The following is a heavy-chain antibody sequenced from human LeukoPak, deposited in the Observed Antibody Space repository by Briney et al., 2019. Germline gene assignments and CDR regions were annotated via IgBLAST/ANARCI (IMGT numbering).Heavy chain of an antibody. V-gene: IGHV3-15*01. CDR1: GFTFSNAW. J-gene: IGHJ5*02. CDR3: TTRLHDSSWYLGPVRP. D-gene: IGHD6-13*01. CDR2: IKSKTDGGTT. Sequence: GGSLRVSCAASGFTFSNAWMSWVRQAPGKGLEWVGRIKSKTDGGTTDYAAPVKGRFTISRDDSKNTLYLQMNSLKTEDTAVYYCTTRLHDSSWYLGPVRPWGQGTLVTVSS.